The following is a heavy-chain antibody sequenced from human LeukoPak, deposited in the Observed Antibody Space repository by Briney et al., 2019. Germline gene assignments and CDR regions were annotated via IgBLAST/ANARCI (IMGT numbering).Heavy chain of an antibody. CDR1: GFTFGDYA. J-gene: IGHJ4*02. CDR2: IRSKAYGGTT. D-gene: IGHD4-23*01. Sequence: PGGSLRLSCTASGFTFGDYAMSWVRQAPGKGLEWVGFIRSKAYGGTTEYAASVKGRFTISRDDSKSIAYLQMNSLKTEDTAVYYCTRDYGGFDYWGQGTLVTVSS. CDR3: TRDYGGFDY. V-gene: IGHV3-49*04.